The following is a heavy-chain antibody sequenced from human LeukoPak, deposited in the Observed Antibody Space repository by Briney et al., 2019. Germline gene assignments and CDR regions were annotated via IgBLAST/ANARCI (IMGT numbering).Heavy chain of an antibody. J-gene: IGHJ3*02. V-gene: IGHV1-2*02. CDR1: GYTFTGYY. D-gene: IGHD3-3*01. CDR2: INPNSGGT. CDR3: ARVRFLVWLLYSDAFDI. Sequence: ASVKVSCKASGYTFTGYYIHWVRQAPGQGLEWMGWINPNSGGTNYAQKFQRRVTMTRDNSISTAYIGLSRVGSDVKDVYYCARVRFLVWLLYSDAFDIWGQGTMVTVSS.